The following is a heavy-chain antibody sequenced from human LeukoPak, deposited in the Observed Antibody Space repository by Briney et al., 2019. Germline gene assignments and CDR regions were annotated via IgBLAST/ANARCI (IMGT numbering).Heavy chain of an antibody. D-gene: IGHD6-19*01. CDR1: GFTFSSYA. V-gene: IGHV3-23*01. J-gene: IGHJ4*02. CDR2: ISGSGGST. Sequence: GGSLRLSCAASGFTFSSYAMSWVRQAPGKGLEWVSAISGSGGSTYYADSVKGRFTISRDNSKNTLYLQMNSLRTEDTAVYYCAKVSSGIAVAGTVDYWGQGTLVTVSS. CDR3: AKVSSGIAVAGTVDY.